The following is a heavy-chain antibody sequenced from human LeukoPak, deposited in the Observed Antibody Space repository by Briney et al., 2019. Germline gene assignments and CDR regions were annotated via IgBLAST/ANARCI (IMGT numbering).Heavy chain of an antibody. V-gene: IGHV4-39*07. J-gene: IGHJ4*02. CDR3: VRETYGVLDY. D-gene: IGHD4-17*01. Sequence: SETLSLTCTVSGGSISSSSSYWGWIRQPPGKGLEWIGSISYSGSTYYSPSLKSRVTISVDTSKNQFSLKLSSVTAADTAVYYCVRETYGVLDYWGQGTLVTVSS. CDR2: ISYSGST. CDR1: GGSISSSSSY.